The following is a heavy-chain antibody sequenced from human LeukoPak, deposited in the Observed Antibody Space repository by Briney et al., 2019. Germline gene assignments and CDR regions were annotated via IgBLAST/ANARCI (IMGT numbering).Heavy chain of an antibody. D-gene: IGHD6-6*01. CDR1: GFTFSDYY. CDR3: ASRYSSSSIYY. J-gene: IGHJ4*02. CDR2: ISSSGSTI. Sequence: GGSLRLSCAASGFTFSDYYMSWIRQAPGKGLEWVSYISSSGSTIYYADSVKGRFTISRDNAKNSLYLQMNSLRAEDTAVYYCASRYSSSSIYYWGQGTLATVSS. V-gene: IGHV3-11*01.